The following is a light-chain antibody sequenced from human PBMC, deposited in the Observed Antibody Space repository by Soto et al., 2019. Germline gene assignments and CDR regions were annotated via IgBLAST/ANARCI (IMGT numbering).Light chain of an antibody. V-gene: IGKV3-11*01. J-gene: IGKJ1*01. CDR3: QQRSNWPPWT. CDR1: QSVSSY. CDR2: DAS. Sequence: EIVLTQSPATLSLPPGQRATLSCRASQSVSSYLAWHQQKPGQAPRLLIYDASNRAPGIPARFSGSVSGTDFTLTIGSLEPEDFAVYYCQQRSNWPPWTFGQGTKVEIK.